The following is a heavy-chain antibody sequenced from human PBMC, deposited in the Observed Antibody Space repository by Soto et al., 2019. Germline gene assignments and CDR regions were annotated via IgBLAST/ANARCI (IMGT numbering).Heavy chain of an antibody. CDR1: GITFSSYA. CDR2: ITGSGGTT. Sequence: EVQLLESGGGLVQPGGPLRLSCAASGITFSSYAMGWVRQAPGKGLEWVSTITGSGGTTLYADSVKGRFAISRDNSKNRLYLQMDSLRAEDTAVYYCAKYSGSGTYFDYWGQGTLVTVSS. CDR3: AKYSGSGTYFDY. J-gene: IGHJ4*02. D-gene: IGHD3-10*01. V-gene: IGHV3-23*01.